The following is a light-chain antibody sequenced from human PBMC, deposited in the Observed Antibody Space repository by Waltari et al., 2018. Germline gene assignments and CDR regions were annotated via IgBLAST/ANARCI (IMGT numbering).Light chain of an antibody. CDR1: QSICRY. V-gene: IGKV3-20*01. Sequence: EIELTQSPGTLSLSPGEIAPLSCRASQSICRYLVWYQQKPGQAPRLLIYAASSRATGIPDRFSGSGSGTDFSLTISRLEPEDFAVYYCQNHERLPATFGQGTKVEIK. CDR3: QNHERLPAT. CDR2: AAS. J-gene: IGKJ1*01.